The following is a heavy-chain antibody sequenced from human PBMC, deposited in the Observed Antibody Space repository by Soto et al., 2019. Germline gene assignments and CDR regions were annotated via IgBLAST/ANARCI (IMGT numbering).Heavy chain of an antibody. CDR3: AGSHNYYDSSGYYWFGAFDI. D-gene: IGHD3-22*01. CDR2: IIPIFGTA. J-gene: IGHJ3*02. V-gene: IGHV1-69*06. CDR1: GGTFSSYA. Sequence: SLKVSCKASGGTFSSYAISWVRQAPGQGLEWMGGIIPIFGTANYAQKFQGRVTITADKSTSTAYMELSSLRSEDTAVYYCAGSHNYYDSSGYYWFGAFDIWGQGTMVTVSS.